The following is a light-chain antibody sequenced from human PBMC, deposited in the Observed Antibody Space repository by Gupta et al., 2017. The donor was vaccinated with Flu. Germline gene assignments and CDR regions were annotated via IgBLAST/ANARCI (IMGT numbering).Light chain of an antibody. CDR3: SSYTSSGTRV. CDR1: SSDVGGYNS. CDR2: DVS. J-gene: IGLJ2*01. V-gene: IGLV2-14*04. Sequence: ITISCAGTSSDVGGYNSVSWFQQPTGKAPKLMVFDVSDRPSGVSNRFSGSKSANTASLTISGLQAEDEADYYCSSYTSSGTRVFGGGTKLTVL.